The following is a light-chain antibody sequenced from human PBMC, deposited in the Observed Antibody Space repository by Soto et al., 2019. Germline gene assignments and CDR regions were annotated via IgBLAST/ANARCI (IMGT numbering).Light chain of an antibody. V-gene: IGKV1-9*01. Sequence: DIQLTQSPSFLSSSVGDRVTITCRASQAINTYLAWYQQKPGKAPKLLIFAASTLQNGVPSRFSGSGSGTEFTVTITSLQPEDFATYYCQQRKSSPITFGQGTRLEIK. CDR1: QAINTY. J-gene: IGKJ5*01. CDR3: QQRKSSPIT. CDR2: AAS.